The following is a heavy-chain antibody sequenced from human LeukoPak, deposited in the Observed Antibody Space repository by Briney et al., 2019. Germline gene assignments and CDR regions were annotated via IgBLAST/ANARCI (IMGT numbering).Heavy chain of an antibody. CDR3: ARECHGDYVSVNWFDP. J-gene: IGHJ5*02. D-gene: IGHD4-17*01. CDR1: GYTFTSYA. Sequence: WASVKVSCKASGYTFTSYAMNWVRQAPGQGLEWMGWINTNTGNPTYAQGFTGRFVFSLDTSVSTAYLQISSLKAEDTAVYYCARECHGDYVSVNWFDPWGQGTLVTVSS. CDR2: INTNTGNP. V-gene: IGHV7-4-1*02.